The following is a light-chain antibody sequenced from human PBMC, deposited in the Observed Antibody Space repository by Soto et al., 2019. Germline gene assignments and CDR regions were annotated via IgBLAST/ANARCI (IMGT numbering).Light chain of an antibody. J-gene: IGLJ1*01. CDR3: SSYTITSPYV. CDR1: SSDVGGYNY. CDR2: EVS. V-gene: IGLV2-14*01. Sequence: QSALTQPASASGSPGQSITISCTGTSSDVGGYNYVSWYQQHPGKAPKLMIYEVSDRPSGVSNRFSGSKSGNTASLTISGLQAEDVADYYCSSYTITSPYVFGTGTKVTVL.